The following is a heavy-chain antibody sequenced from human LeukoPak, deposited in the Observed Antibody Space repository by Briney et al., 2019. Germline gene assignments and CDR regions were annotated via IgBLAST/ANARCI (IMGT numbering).Heavy chain of an antibody. J-gene: IGHJ4*02. CDR1: GGSISSYY. CDR2: IYYSGST. V-gene: IGHV4-59*08. D-gene: IGHD6-13*01. CDR3: ARSFSSSWYYLDY. Sequence: SETLSLTCTVSGGSISSYYWSWIRQPPGKGLEWIGYIYYSGSTNYNPSLKSRVSISVDTSKNQSSLKLSSVTAADTAVYYCARSFSSSWYYLDYWGQGTLVTVSS.